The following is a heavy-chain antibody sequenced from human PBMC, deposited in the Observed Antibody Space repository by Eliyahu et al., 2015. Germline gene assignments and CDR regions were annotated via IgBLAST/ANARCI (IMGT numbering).Heavy chain of an antibody. Sequence: QVQLQESGPGLVKPSETLSLTCTVSGGSXSSYYWSWIRQPPGKGLEWIGYIYYSGSTNYNPSLKSRVTISVDTSKNQFSLKLSSVTAADTAVYYCARQYPAARPYYFDYWGQGTLVTVSS. J-gene: IGHJ4*02. CDR2: IYYSGST. CDR1: GGSXSSYY. D-gene: IGHD6-6*01. V-gene: IGHV4-59*08. CDR3: ARQYPAARPYYFDY.